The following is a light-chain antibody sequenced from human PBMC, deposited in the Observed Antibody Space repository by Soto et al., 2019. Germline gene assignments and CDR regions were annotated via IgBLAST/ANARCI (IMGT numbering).Light chain of an antibody. CDR3: QQSYFSQFT. CDR2: ATS. CDR1: HNVNRF. Sequence: DIQMTPSPSSLSASVGDRVTITCRASHNVNRFLHWYQQRPGQAPKLLIYATSTLQSGVPSRFTGSGSGTEFTLTISSLQSEDFGTYFCQQSYFSQFTFGPGTKVDIK. V-gene: IGKV1-39*01. J-gene: IGKJ3*01.